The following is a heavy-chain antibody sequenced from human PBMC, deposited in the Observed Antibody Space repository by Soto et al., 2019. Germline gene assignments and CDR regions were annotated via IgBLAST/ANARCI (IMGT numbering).Heavy chain of an antibody. Sequence: ASVKVSCKASGYTFTSYDINWVRQATGQGLEWMGWMNPNSGNTGYAQKFQGRVTMTRNTSISTAYMELSSLRSEDTAVYYCARGGEGWFWEFGIDAFDIWGQGTMVTVSS. CDR3: ARGGEGWFWEFGIDAFDI. CDR1: GYTFTSYD. D-gene: IGHD3-10*01. CDR2: MNPNSGNT. V-gene: IGHV1-8*01. J-gene: IGHJ3*02.